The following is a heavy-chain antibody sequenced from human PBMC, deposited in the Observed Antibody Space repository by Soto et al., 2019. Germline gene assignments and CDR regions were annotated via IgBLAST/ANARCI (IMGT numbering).Heavy chain of an antibody. CDR1: GFSLSTSGVG. D-gene: IGHD2-21*02. CDR2: IYWDDDK. CDR3: IQSRCGADCLQSYASHYYYGMDV. V-gene: IGHV2-5*02. Sequence: GSGPTLVNPTQTLTLTCTFSGFSLSTSGVGVGWIRQPPGKALEWLALIYWDDDKRYSPSLRSRLTISKDTSKNQVVLTMTNMEPVDTATYYCIQSRCGADCLQSYASHYYYGMDVWGQGTTVTVSS. J-gene: IGHJ6*02.